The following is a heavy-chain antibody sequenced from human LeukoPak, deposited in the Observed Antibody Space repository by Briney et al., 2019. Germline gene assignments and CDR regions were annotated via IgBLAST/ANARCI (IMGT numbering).Heavy chain of an antibody. Sequence: SETLSLTCAVYGGSFSGYYWSWIRQPPGKGLEWIGEINHSGSTNYNPSLKSRVTISVDTSKNQFSLKLSSVTAADTAVYYCARGRSGVFYHYYDSSGYPKYYFDYWGQGTLVTVSS. D-gene: IGHD3-22*01. CDR1: GGSFSGYY. V-gene: IGHV4-34*01. J-gene: IGHJ4*02. CDR3: ARGRSGVFYHYYDSSGYPKYYFDY. CDR2: INHSGST.